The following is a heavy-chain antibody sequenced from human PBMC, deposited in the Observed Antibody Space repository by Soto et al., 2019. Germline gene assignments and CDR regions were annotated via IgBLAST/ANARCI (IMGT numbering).Heavy chain of an antibody. Sequence: VQLVESGGGLVQPGESLRLSCAASGFTFSSNWMHWVRQAPGKGLVWVSRIDSYGGSTTYADSVKGRFTISRDNAKNTLYLRMNSLRAEDTAVYYCARALHTGSRLDPWGQGTLVTVSP. D-gene: IGHD2-2*02. CDR2: IDSYGGST. CDR1: GFTFSSNW. J-gene: IGHJ5*02. CDR3: ARALHTGSRLDP. V-gene: IGHV3-74*01.